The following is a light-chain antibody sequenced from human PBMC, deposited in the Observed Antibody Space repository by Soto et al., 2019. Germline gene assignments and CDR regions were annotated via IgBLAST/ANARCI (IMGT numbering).Light chain of an antibody. CDR3: SSYSSSRIPYV. CDR2: DVT. J-gene: IGLJ1*01. CDR1: SSDVGGYNF. Sequence: QSVLTQPASVSGSPGQSITISCTGTSSDVGGYNFVSWYQHHPGRAPKLMIYDVTDRPSGVSNRFSGSKSGNMASLTISGLQAEDEADYYCSSYSSSRIPYVFGTGTKVTVL. V-gene: IGLV2-14*03.